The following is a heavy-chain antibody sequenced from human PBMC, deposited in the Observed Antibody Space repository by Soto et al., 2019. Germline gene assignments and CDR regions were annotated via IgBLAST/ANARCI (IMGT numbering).Heavy chain of an antibody. CDR2: VFYSGNT. Sequence: SETLSLTCSVSGGSFTSTNHYWGWIRQTPHKDLQWIGSVFYSGNTYSNPSLRSRVTIAVDTSKNQFSLRLASVTAADTAVYYCARLNGYCISTNCHGYYGMDVWGQGTTVTVSS. CDR1: GGSFTSTNHY. CDR3: ARLNGYCISTNCHGYYGMDV. D-gene: IGHD2-2*03. J-gene: IGHJ6*02. V-gene: IGHV4-39*01.